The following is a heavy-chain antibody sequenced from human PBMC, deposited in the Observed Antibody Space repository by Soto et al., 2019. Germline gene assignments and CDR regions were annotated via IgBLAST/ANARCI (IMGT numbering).Heavy chain of an antibody. Sequence: SEMLSLTRTVCGGSISSSSYYWGWIRQPPGKGLEWIGSIYYSGSTYYNPSLKSRVTISVDTSKNQFSLKLSSVTAADTAVYYCARHXQVLVVAAPLNWFDPWGQGTLVTVS. CDR2: IYYSGST. CDR1: GGSISSSSYY. J-gene: IGHJ5*02. D-gene: IGHD2-15*01. V-gene: IGHV4-39*01. CDR3: ARHXQVLVVAAPLNWFDP.